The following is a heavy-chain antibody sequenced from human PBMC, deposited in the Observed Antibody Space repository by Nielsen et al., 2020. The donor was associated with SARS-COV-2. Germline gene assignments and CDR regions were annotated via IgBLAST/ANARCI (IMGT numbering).Heavy chain of an antibody. CDR2: MNPNSGNT. CDR1: GYTFTSYD. Sequence: ASVKVSCKASGYTFTSYDINWVRQATGQGLEWMGWMNPNSGNTGYAQKFQGRVTMTRNTSISTAYMEPSSLRSEDTAVYYCASSVGAYYYYGMDVWGQGTTVTVSS. D-gene: IGHD3-16*01. CDR3: ASSVGAYYYYGMDV. V-gene: IGHV1-8*01. J-gene: IGHJ6*02.